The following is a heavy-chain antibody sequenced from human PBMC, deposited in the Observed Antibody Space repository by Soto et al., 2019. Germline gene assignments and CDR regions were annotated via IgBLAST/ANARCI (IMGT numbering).Heavy chain of an antibody. J-gene: IGHJ5*02. V-gene: IGHV1-2*02. CDR2: INPNSGGT. D-gene: IGHD1-26*01. Sequence: LVQSGAEVKKPGASVKVSCKASGYTFTDQYIHWVRQAPGQGLEWMGWINPNSGGTNSAPKFQGRVTMTRDTSISTAYMQLGRPRSDDTAVYYCVREVESGRYGGWLDPWGQGTLVTVSS. CDR3: VREVESGRYGGWLDP. CDR1: GYTFTDQY.